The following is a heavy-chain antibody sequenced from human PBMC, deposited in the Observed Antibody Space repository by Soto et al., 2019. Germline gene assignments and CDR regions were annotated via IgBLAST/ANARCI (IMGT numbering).Heavy chain of an antibody. Sequence: QVQLGQSGAEVKKHGSSVKVSCTASAGTFRSYTISWVRQVPAQGLAWLGRPIPILGIANYAQKFQGRVTITAHKSTSTAYMELRSLLYEDTAVYYCGSADYGGAGDDYCCRDVWGQGTKVTVSS. CDR2: PIPILGIA. J-gene: IGHJ6*02. V-gene: IGHV1-69*02. D-gene: IGHD4-17*01. CDR3: GSADYGGAGDDYCCRDV. CDR1: AGTFRSYT.